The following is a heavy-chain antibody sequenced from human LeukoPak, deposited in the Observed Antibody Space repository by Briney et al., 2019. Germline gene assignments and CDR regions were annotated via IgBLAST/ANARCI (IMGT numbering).Heavy chain of an antibody. D-gene: IGHD3-22*01. Sequence: ASVKVSCKASGYTFPANYMHWVRQAPGQGLEWMGWINPNSGGSNCAQKFQGRVTMTRDTSISTAYMELSRLRSDDTAVYYCARGLAPPYYYDSSGYAYFDYWGQGTLVTVSS. CDR2: INPNSGGS. CDR1: GYTFPANY. J-gene: IGHJ4*02. V-gene: IGHV1-2*02. CDR3: ARGLAPPYYYDSSGYAYFDY.